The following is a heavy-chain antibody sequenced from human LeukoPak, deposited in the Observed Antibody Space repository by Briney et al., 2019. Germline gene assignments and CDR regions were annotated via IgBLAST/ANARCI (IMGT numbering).Heavy chain of an antibody. V-gene: IGHV3-74*01. D-gene: IGHD6-13*01. Sequence: GGSLRLSCAASGFTFSNSWMHWVRQAPGKGLVWVSRINSDGKTTSYADSVKGRFTISRDNSKNTLYLQMNSLRAEDTAVYYCAKLPALSIAAASNWFDPWGQGTLVTVSS. J-gene: IGHJ5*02. CDR2: INSDGKTT. CDR3: AKLPALSIAAASNWFDP. CDR1: GFTFSNSW.